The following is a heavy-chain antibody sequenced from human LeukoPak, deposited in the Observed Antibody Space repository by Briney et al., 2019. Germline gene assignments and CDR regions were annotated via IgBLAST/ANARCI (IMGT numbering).Heavy chain of an antibody. Sequence: ASVKVSCKASGYTFTSYDINWVRQATGQGLEWMGWMNPNSGNTGYAQKFQGRVTITRNTSISTAYMELSSLSSEDTAVYYCARASPVDTNNWFDPWGQGTLVTVSS. CDR2: MNPNSGNT. D-gene: IGHD5-18*01. CDR3: ARASPVDTNNWFDP. CDR1: GYTFTSYD. V-gene: IGHV1-8*03. J-gene: IGHJ5*02.